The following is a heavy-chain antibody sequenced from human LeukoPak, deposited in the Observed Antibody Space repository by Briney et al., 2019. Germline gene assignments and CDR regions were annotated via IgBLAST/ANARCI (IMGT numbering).Heavy chain of an antibody. D-gene: IGHD3-10*01. CDR1: DDSITIYY. V-gene: IGHV4-59*01. CDR3: AGGGSGSYYYYYYYYMDV. CDR2: IDHTGIT. J-gene: IGHJ6*03. Sequence: SETLSLTCTVSDDSITIYYWTWIRQPPGKGLEWIGYIDHTGITNYNPSLKSRVTMSVDTSKNQFSLKLSSVTAADTAVYYCAGGGSGSYYYYYYYYMDVWGKGTTVTISS.